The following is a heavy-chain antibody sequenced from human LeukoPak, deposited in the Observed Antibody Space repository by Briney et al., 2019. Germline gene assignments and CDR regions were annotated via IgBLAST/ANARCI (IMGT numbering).Heavy chain of an antibody. CDR1: GGSIVGYF. CDR2: VYYGGNT. D-gene: IGHD3-22*01. J-gene: IGHJ4*02. Sequence: SSETLSLTCAVSGGSIVGYFWSWIRQLPGKGLEWIGYVYYGGNTDYNHSLGGRATITVDTSKNQFSLKLTSVTAADTAVYYCASTGHDISGHYQAYWGQGTLVIVSS. V-gene: IGHV4-59*01. CDR3: ASTGHDISGHYQAY.